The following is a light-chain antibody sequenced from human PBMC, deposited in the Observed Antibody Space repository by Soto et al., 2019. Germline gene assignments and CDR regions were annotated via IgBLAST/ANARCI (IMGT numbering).Light chain of an antibody. Sequence: QSVLTQPASGSGSPGQSITISCTGTSSDVGNYNYVSWYQHHPGKAPKLMIYDVSNRPSGVSNRFSGSKSGNTASLTISGLQAEDEADYYCSSYTSSSTPCVFGTGTKVTVL. CDR1: SSDVGNYNY. CDR3: SSYTSSSTPCV. CDR2: DVS. V-gene: IGLV2-14*03. J-gene: IGLJ1*01.